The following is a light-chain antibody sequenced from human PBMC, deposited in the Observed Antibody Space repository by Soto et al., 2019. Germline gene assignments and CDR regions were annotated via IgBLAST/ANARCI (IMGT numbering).Light chain of an antibody. CDR1: SSDVGGYDY. V-gene: IGLV2-14*01. J-gene: IGLJ1*01. Sequence: QSLLTHPASLSGSPGQSITISCTGTSSDVGGYDYVSWYQHHPGKAPKLTIYEVSNRPSGVSNRFSGSKSGNTASLTISGLQAEDEAEYYCSSYTSSSTDVFGTGTKVTVL. CDR3: SSYTSSSTDV. CDR2: EVS.